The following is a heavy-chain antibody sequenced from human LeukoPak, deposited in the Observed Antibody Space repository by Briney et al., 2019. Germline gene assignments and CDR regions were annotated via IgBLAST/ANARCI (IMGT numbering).Heavy chain of an antibody. CDR1: GYTFIRHH. D-gene: IGHD3-22*01. J-gene: IGHJ2*01. V-gene: IGHV1-46*01. Sequence: ASVKVCCKTSGYTFIRHHLHWVRQAPGQGLEWMGVINPDGGTTIYAQNFQGRVTMTRDMSTSTVYMELTGLRSEDTAIFYCARGRFDGYYDGRGYYAWYFDLWGRGTLVTVSS. CDR3: ARGRFDGYYDGRGYYAWYFDL. CDR2: INPDGGTT.